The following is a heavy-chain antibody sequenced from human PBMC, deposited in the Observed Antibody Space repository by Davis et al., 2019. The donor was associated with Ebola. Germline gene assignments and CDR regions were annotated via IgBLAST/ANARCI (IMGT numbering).Heavy chain of an antibody. D-gene: IGHD6-6*01. J-gene: IGHJ4*02. CDR1: GFTFHNYG. CDR2: IRQDANLE. CDR3: ARYGVASSSSWVDF. Sequence: PGGSLRLSCAASGFTFHNYGMHWVRQAPGKGLEWVAFIRQDANLEHYADSVKGRFTVSRDNAKNSLYLQINSLRAEDTAVYYCARYGVASSSSWVDFWGQGTLVIVSS. V-gene: IGHV3-30*02.